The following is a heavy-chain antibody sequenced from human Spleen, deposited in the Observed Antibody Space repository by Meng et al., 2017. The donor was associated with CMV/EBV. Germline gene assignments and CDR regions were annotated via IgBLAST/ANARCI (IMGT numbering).Heavy chain of an antibody. V-gene: IGHV3-48*04. CDR2: ISSSSSTI. D-gene: IGHD3-10*01. Sequence: ETLSLTCAASGFTFSSYSMNWVRQAPGKGLEWVSYISSSSSTIYYADSVKGRFTISRDNAKNSLYLQMNSLRAEDTAVYYCARDHMVRGFDYWGQGTLVTVSS. CDR1: GFTFSSYS. J-gene: IGHJ4*02. CDR3: ARDHMVRGFDY.